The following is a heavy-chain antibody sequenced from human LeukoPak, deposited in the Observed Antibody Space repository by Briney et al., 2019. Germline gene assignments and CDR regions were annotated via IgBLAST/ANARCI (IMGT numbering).Heavy chain of an antibody. CDR1: GGTFSSYA. D-gene: IGHD2-15*01. CDR2: IIPILGIA. Sequence: GASVEVSCKASGGTFSSYAISWVRQAPGQGLEWMGRIIPILGIANYAQKFQGRVTITADKSTSTAYMELSSLRSEDTAVYYCAEDCSGGSCYYYYGMDVWGQGTTVTVSS. V-gene: IGHV1-69*04. CDR3: AEDCSGGSCYYYYGMDV. J-gene: IGHJ6*02.